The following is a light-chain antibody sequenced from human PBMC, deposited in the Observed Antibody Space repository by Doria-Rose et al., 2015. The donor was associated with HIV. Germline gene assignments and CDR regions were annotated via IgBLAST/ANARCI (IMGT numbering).Light chain of an antibody. CDR3: HQYGTSWT. J-gene: IGKJ1*01. V-gene: IGKV3-20*01. CDR1: QRFSSTY. CDR2: DGS. Sequence: TQSPGTLSLSPAERATLSCRASQRFSSTYLAWYQQKPGQAPSLLIYDGSTRATGIPDRCSASGSGTDFTLTINRLEPEDFALYYCHQYGTSWTFGQGTKVEI.